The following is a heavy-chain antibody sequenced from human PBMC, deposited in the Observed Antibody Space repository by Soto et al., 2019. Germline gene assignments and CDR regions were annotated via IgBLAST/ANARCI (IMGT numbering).Heavy chain of an antibody. CDR2: ISAYNGNT. Sequence: ASVKVSCKASGYTFTSYGITWVRQAPGQGLEWMGWISAYNGNTHYAQKLQGRVTMTTDTSTSTAYMELRSLRSDDTAVYYCARDGGSGGVVVVAATHYYGMDVWGQGTTVTVSS. J-gene: IGHJ6*02. CDR3: ARDGGSGGVVVVAATHYYGMDV. V-gene: IGHV1-18*01. D-gene: IGHD2-15*01. CDR1: GYTFTSYG.